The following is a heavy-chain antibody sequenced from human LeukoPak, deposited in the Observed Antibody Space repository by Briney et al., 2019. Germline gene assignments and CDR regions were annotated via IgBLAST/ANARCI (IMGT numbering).Heavy chain of an antibody. J-gene: IGHJ6*02. Sequence: PGGSLRLSCAASGFTFSSYWMPWVRQAPGKGLVWVSRINSDGSSTSYADSVKGRFTISRDNAKNTLYLQMNSLRAEDTAVYYCASGRHGDPQYYGMDVWGQGTTVTVSS. V-gene: IGHV3-74*01. CDR3: ASGRHGDPQYYGMDV. CDR1: GFTFSSYW. CDR2: INSDGSST. D-gene: IGHD4-17*01.